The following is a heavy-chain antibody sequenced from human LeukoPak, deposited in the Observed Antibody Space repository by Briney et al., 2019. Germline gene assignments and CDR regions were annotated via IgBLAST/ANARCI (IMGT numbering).Heavy chain of an antibody. J-gene: IGHJ4*02. V-gene: IGHV3-23*01. Sequence: GGSLRLSCAASGFTFNSYGMSWVRQAPGKGLEWVSAISGSGGSTYYADSVKGRFTISRDNSKNTQYLQMNRLRAEDTAVYYCAKVTWIQLWFSWDYWGQGTLVTVSS. D-gene: IGHD5-18*01. CDR1: GFTFNSYG. CDR2: ISGSGGST. CDR3: AKVTWIQLWFSWDY.